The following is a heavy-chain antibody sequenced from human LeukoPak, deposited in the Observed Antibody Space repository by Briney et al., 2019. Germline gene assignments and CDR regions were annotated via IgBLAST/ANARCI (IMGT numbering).Heavy chain of an antibody. CDR3: ARGDDYDCSGYYYPYAFDI. CDR2: ISSSSSYI. CDR1: GFTFSSYS. D-gene: IGHD3-22*01. V-gene: IGHV3-21*01. J-gene: IGHJ3*02. Sequence: PGGSLRLSCAASGFTFSSYSMNWVRQAPGKGLEWVSSISSSSSYIYYADSVKGRFTISRGNAKNSLYLQMNSLRAEDTAVYYCARGDDYDCSGYYYPYAFDIWGQGTMVTVSS.